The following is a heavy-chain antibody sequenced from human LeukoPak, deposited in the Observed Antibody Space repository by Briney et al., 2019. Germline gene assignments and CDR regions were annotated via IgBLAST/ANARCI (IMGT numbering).Heavy chain of an antibody. Sequence: SENLSLTCTVSGGSLSGSVFYWSWIRQPPGKGLEWIGEINHSGSTNYNPSLKSRVTISVDTSKNQFSLKLSSVTAADTAVYYCARVGDHYDFWSGYYFGPHYGMDVWGQGTTVTVSS. CDR3: ARVGDHYDFWSGYYFGPHYGMDV. CDR2: INHSGST. V-gene: IGHV4-34*01. CDR1: GGSLSGSVFY. J-gene: IGHJ6*02. D-gene: IGHD3-3*01.